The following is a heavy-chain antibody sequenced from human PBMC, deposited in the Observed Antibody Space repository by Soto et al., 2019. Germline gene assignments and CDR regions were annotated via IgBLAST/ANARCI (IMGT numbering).Heavy chain of an antibody. CDR3: SNIGAASGYYSHYFDY. CDR2: VSDSGYST. J-gene: IGHJ4*02. D-gene: IGHD3-22*01. CDR1: GFTFTSYA. Sequence: PGGSLRLSCEGSGFTFTSYAMSWVRQVPGKGLEWVSTVSDSGYSTFYTDSMKGRFTISSANSKNTLYLQMNSFRAEDTAVYYCSNIGAASGYYSHYFDYWGQGTLVTVSS. V-gene: IGHV3-23*01.